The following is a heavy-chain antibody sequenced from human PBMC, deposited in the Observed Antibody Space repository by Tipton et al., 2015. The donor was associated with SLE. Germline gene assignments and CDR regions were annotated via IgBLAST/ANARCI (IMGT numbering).Heavy chain of an antibody. CDR1: GGSISSSSYY. CDR2: IYYSGST. J-gene: IGHJ4*02. D-gene: IGHD6-25*01. Sequence: TLSLTCTVSGGSISSSSYYWGWIRQPPGKGLEWIGSIYYSGSTYYNPSLKSRVTISVDTSKNQFSLKLSSVTAADTAVYYCARLRIAASYFDYWGQGTLVTVSS. CDR3: ARLRIAASYFDY. V-gene: IGHV4-39*01.